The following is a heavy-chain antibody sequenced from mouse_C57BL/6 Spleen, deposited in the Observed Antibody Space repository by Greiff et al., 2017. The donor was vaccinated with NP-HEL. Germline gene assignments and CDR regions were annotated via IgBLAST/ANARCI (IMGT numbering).Heavy chain of an antibody. CDR3: TTDYGNPWFAY. D-gene: IGHD2-1*01. CDR2: IDPEDGDT. Sequence: VQLQQSGAELVRPGASVKLSCTASGFNIKDYYMHWVKQRPEQGLEWIGRIDPEDGDTEYAPKFQGKATMTADTSSNTAYLQLSSLTSEDTAVYYCTTDYGNPWFAYWGQGTLVTVSA. J-gene: IGHJ3*01. V-gene: IGHV14-1*01. CDR1: GFNIKDYY.